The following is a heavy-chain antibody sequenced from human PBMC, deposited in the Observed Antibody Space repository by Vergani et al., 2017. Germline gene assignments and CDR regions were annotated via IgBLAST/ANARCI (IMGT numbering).Heavy chain of an antibody. D-gene: IGHD2-2*02. CDR1: GYTFTNYY. CDR2: INPSGGST. V-gene: IGHV1-46*01. Sequence: QVLLVQSGAEVKKPGASVRVSCKTSGYTFTNYYIHWVRQAPGQGLEWMGIINPSGGSTTYAQQFQGRLTMTRDTSTSTVYMDLNSLRAEDTAVYYCARDRLDCSSTSCYSLNWYFDLWGRGTLVTVSS. J-gene: IGHJ2*01. CDR3: ARDRLDCSSTSCYSLNWYFDL.